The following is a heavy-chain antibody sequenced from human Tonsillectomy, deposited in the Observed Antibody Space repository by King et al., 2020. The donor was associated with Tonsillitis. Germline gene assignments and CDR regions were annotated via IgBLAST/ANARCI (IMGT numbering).Heavy chain of an antibody. CDR1: GFTFSSYG. V-gene: IGHV3-30*18. D-gene: IGHD3-3*01. CDR3: AKADDFWSGYYYYYMDV. J-gene: IGHJ6*03. Sequence: QLVESGGGVVQPGRSLRLSCAASGFTFSSYGMHWVRQAPGKGLEWVAVISYDGTNKYYADSVKGRFTISRDNSKNTLYLQMNSLRAEDMAVYYCAKADDFWSGYYYYYMDVWGKGTTVTVSS. CDR2: ISYDGTNK.